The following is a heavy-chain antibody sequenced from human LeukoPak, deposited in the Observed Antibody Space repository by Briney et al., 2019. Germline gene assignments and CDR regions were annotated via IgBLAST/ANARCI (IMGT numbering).Heavy chain of an antibody. CDR1: GYTFTSYY. Sequence: VASVKVSCKASGYTFTSYYMHWVRQAPGQGLEWMGWINPNSGGTNYAQKVQGRVTMTRDTSISTAYMELSRLRSDDTAVYYCATGGRSGSYAFRAGDYWGQGTLVTVSS. CDR3: ATGGRSGSYAFRAGDY. D-gene: IGHD1-26*01. J-gene: IGHJ4*02. V-gene: IGHV1-2*02. CDR2: INPNSGGT.